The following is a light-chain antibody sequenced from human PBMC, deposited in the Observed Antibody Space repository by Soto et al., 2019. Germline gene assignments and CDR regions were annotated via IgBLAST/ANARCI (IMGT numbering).Light chain of an antibody. CDR3: QQSDSIPT. J-gene: IGKJ4*01. Sequence: DIPMTQSPSSLSASVGDRVNITCXASRSISTXXXXXXHXXXTAPKLLIYDASRLQSGVPSRFSGSASGTDFTLTIGSLRPEDVATYYCQQSDSIPTFGGGTKVEI. CDR1: RSISTX. V-gene: IGKV1-39*01. CDR2: DAS.